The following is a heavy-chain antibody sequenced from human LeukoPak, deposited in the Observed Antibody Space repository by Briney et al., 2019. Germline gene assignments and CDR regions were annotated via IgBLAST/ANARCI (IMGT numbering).Heavy chain of an antibody. CDR2: INPSGGST. D-gene: IGHD3-10*01. V-gene: IGHV1-46*01. J-gene: IGHJ6*03. CDR3: ARGKEASYYPYYYYYYYMDV. CDR1: GYTLASYY. Sequence: ASVKVSSKALGYTLASYYMHWVRHAPGQGLEWMGIINPSGGSTRYAQKFQGRVTRTRERSTSTVYMELSSLRSEDTAVYYWARGKEASYYPYYYYYYYMDVWGKGTTVTVSS.